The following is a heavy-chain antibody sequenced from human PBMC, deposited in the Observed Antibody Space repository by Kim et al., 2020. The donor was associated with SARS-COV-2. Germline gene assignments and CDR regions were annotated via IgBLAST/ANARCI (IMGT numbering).Heavy chain of an antibody. D-gene: IGHD3-22*01. CDR3: AREGGQHYYDSSGYYF. J-gene: IGHJ4*02. V-gene: IGHV3-48*03. Sequence: SVKGRFTIYRDNAKNSLYLQMNSLRAEDTAVYYCAREGGQHYYDSSGYYFWGQGTLVTVSS.